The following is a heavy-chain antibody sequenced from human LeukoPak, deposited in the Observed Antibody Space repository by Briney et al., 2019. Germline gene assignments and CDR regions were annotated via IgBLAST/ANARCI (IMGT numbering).Heavy chain of an antibody. CDR3: ARDVKVVVVPAAYDAFDI. V-gene: IGHV4-4*02. CDR2: IYLYGTT. D-gene: IGHD2-2*01. Sequence: SETLSLTCSVSIGSISSSKWWSWVRQSPVKGLEWIGEIYLYGTTNYNPSFTSRVTMSVDRSRNQFSLKLTSVTAADTAVYYCARDVKVVVVPAAYDAFDIWGQGTVVTVSS. CDR1: IGSISSSKW. J-gene: IGHJ3*02.